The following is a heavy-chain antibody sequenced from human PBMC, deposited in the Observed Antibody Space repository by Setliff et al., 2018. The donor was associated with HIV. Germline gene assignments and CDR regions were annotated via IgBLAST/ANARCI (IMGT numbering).Heavy chain of an antibody. J-gene: IGHJ3*02. D-gene: IGHD3-10*01. V-gene: IGHV4-61*02. CDR3: ARQVSGWDAFDI. CDR2: VYISGST. Sequence: KTSETLSLTCSVSGGSISTIRYYWSWLRQPAGKGLEWIGRVYISGSTDYNPSLKSRVTISVDTSKNVFFLKMSSVTAADTAVYYCARQVSGWDAFDIWGRGTVVTVSS. CDR1: GGSISTIRYY.